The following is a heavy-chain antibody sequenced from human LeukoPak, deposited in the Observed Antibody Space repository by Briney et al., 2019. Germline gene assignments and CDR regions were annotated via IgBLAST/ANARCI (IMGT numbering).Heavy chain of an antibody. CDR1: GYSTNSAYY. D-gene: IGHD3-22*01. V-gene: IGHV4-38-2*02. CDR2: IDYSGNT. CDR3: ARRRYDASGYYPSRGRYFDY. J-gene: IGHJ4*02. Sequence: SETLSLTCTVSGYSTNSAYYWGWIRQPPGKGLEWIGSIDYSGNTNYNPSLKSRVTIAVEMSKNQFSLKLSSVTAADTAVYYCARRRYDASGYYPSRGRYFDYWGQGTLVTVSS.